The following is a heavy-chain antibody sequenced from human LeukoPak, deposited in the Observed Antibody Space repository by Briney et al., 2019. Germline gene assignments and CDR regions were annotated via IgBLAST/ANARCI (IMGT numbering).Heavy chain of an antibody. V-gene: IGHV3-23*01. D-gene: IGHD2-2*01. J-gene: IGHJ5*02. Sequence: PGGSLRLSCAASGFTFSSYAMSWVRQAPGKWLEWVSAISGSGGSTYYADSVKGRFTISRDNSKNTLYLQMNSLRAEDTAVYYCAKDPSRDCSSTSCSWGQGTLVTVSS. CDR1: GFTFSSYA. CDR2: ISGSGGST. CDR3: AKDPSRDCSSTSCS.